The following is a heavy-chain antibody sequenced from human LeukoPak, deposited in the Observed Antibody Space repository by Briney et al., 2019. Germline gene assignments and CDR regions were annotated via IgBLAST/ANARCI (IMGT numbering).Heavy chain of an antibody. CDR1: GFTLSSYE. CDR2: IEYSGGSA. D-gene: IGHD6-19*01. Sequence: GGSLRLSCTVSGFTLSSYETSWIRQAPGKGLEWVSSIEYSGGSAYYSDSVKGRFTISRDDPENTLYLQLTSLRVDDTAVYYCGRSSGWYGVSWGQGTLVTVTS. J-gene: IGHJ4*02. CDR3: GRSSGWYGVS. V-gene: IGHV3-23*01.